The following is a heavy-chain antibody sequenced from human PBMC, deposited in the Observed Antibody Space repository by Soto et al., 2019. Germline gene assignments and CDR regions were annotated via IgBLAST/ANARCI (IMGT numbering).Heavy chain of an antibody. D-gene: IGHD2-2*01. CDR1: GFTFSSYG. CDR3: AKGPTPVVPAAIAWFDP. J-gene: IGHJ5*02. CDR2: ISYDGSNK. Sequence: QVQLVESGGGVVQPGRSLGLSWAASGFTFSSYGMHGVRQAPGKGLEWVAVISYDGSNKYYADSVKGRLTISRENSKNTLYLQMNSLRAEDTAVYYCAKGPTPVVPAAIAWFDPWGQGTLVTVSS. V-gene: IGHV3-30*18.